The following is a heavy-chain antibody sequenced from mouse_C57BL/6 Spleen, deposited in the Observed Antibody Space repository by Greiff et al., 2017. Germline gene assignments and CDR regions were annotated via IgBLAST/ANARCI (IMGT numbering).Heavy chain of an antibody. J-gene: IGHJ3*01. CDR2: IDPANGNT. CDR3: ASIYDGYYDWFAY. V-gene: IGHV14-3*01. Sequence: VQLQQSVAELVRPGASVKLSCTASGFNIKNTYMHWVKQRPEQGLEWIGRIDPANGNTKYAPKFQGKATITADTSSNTAYLQLSSLTSADTAIYYCASIYDGYYDWFAYWGQGTLVTVSA. D-gene: IGHD2-3*01. CDR1: GFNIKNTY.